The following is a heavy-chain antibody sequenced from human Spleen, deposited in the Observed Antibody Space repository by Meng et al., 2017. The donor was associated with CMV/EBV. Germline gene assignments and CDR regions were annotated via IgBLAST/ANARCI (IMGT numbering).Heavy chain of an antibody. Sequence: ESLKISCAASGFTFSSYSMNWVRQAPGKGLEWVSYISSSSSTIYYADSVKGRFTISRDNAKNSLYLQMNSLRAEDTAVYYCARVGGIAVAGTWGWGQGTLVTVSS. D-gene: IGHD6-19*01. J-gene: IGHJ4*02. CDR3: ARVGGIAVAGTWG. CDR2: ISSSSSTI. CDR1: GFTFSSYS. V-gene: IGHV3-48*04.